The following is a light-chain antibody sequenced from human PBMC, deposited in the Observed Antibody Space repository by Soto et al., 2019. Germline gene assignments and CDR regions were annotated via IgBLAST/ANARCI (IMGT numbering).Light chain of an antibody. V-gene: IGLV4-60*02. Sequence: QLVLTQSSSASASLGSSVKLTCTLSSGHSSYIIAWHQQQPGKAPRYLMNLEGSGAYNKGSGVPDRFSGSSSGADRYLTISSLQFEDEADYYCETWDTNTRVFGGGTKLTVL. CDR2: LEGSGAY. CDR3: ETWDTNTRV. J-gene: IGLJ2*01. CDR1: SGHSSYI.